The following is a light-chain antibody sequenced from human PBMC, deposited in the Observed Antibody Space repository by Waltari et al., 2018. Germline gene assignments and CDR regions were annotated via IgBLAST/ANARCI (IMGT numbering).Light chain of an antibody. J-gene: IGKJ1*01. CDR2: TAS. CDR1: QSIRNY. CDR3: QQSYSTPPWT. Sequence: GDRVTITCRASQSIRNYLNWYQQKPGQAPKLLISTASSLQSGVPSRFSGSGSGTDFTLSISSLQPEDFATYYCQQSYSTPPWTFGQGTKVEIK. V-gene: IGKV1-39*01.